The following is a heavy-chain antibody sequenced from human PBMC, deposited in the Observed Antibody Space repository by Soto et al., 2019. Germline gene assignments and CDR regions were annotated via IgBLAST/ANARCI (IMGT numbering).Heavy chain of an antibody. CDR2: IWYDGSNK. J-gene: IGHJ2*01. Sequence: GGSLRLSCAASGFTFSSYGMHWVRQAPGKGLEWVAVIWYDGSNKYYADSVKGRFTISRDNSKNTLYLQMNSLRAEDTAVYYCARGRWRDGYNHNWYFDLWGRGTLVTVSS. V-gene: IGHV3-33*01. CDR3: ARGRWRDGYNHNWYFDL. CDR1: GFTFSSYG. D-gene: IGHD5-12*01.